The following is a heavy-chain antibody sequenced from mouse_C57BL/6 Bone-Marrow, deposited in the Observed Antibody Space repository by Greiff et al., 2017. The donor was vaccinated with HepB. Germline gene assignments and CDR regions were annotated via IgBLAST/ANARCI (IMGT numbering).Heavy chain of an antibody. D-gene: IGHD1-1*01. CDR3: ARYYGPYWYFDV. Sequence: EVQVVESGPELVKPGASVKISCKASGYSFTGYYMNWVKQSPEKSLEWIGEINPSTGGTTYNQKFKAKATLTVDKSSSTAYMQLKSLTSEDSAVYYCARYYGPYWYFDVWGTGTTVTVSS. CDR1: GYSFTGYY. V-gene: IGHV1-42*01. J-gene: IGHJ1*03. CDR2: INPSTGGT.